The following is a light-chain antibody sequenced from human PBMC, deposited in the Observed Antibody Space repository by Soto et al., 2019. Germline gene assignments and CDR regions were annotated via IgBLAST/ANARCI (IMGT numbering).Light chain of an antibody. CDR1: QAVNTR. CDR3: QQYNGYRLA. J-gene: IGKJ4*01. Sequence: EIVLTQSPATLSSFPGDRVTLSCRASQAVNTRLAWYQHKPGQAPRLLIYLASNRAAGVPARFSGSGSGTDFTLTISDVEPEDFAIYYCQQYNGYRLAFGGGTKVEIK. CDR2: LAS. V-gene: IGKV3D-11*03.